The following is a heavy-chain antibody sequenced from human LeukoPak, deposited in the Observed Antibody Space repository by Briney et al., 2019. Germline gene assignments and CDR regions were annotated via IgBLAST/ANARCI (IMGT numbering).Heavy chain of an antibody. V-gene: IGHV4-59*01. Sequence: SETLSLTCAVYGGSISSYYWSWIRQPPGKGLEWIGYIYYSGSTNYKPSLKSRVTISVDTSKNQFSLKLNSVTAADTAVYYCVADPINFDYWGQGRLVTVSS. CDR3: VADPINFDY. CDR2: IYYSGST. J-gene: IGHJ4*02. CDR1: GGSISSYY.